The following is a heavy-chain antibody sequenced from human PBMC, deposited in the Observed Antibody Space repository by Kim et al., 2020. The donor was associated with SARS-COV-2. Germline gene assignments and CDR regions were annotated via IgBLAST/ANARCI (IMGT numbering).Heavy chain of an antibody. Sequence: GGSLRLSCAASGFTFSSYAMSWVRQAPGKGLEWVSAISGSGGSTYYADSVKGRFTISRDNSKNTLYLQMNSLRAEDTAVYYCLRGTWFQRAFDDWGQGTLVTVSS. CDR1: GFTFSSYA. V-gene: IGHV3-23*01. D-gene: IGHD3-10*01. J-gene: IGHJ4*02. CDR2: ISGSGGST. CDR3: LRGTWFQRAFDD.